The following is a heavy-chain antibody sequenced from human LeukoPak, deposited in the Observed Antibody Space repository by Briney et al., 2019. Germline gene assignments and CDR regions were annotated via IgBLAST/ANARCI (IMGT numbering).Heavy chain of an antibody. J-gene: IGHJ5*02. V-gene: IGHV3-30*03. CDR2: ISYDGSNK. D-gene: IGHD6-6*01. Sequence: GGSLRLSCAASGFSFSSYGMHWVRQAPGKGLEWVAAISYDGSNKYYEDSVEGRFTISRDKSKNTLYLQMNSLRAEDTAVYYCAVGSSSGSWFDPWGQGTLVTVSS. CDR3: AVGSSSGSWFDP. CDR1: GFSFSSYG.